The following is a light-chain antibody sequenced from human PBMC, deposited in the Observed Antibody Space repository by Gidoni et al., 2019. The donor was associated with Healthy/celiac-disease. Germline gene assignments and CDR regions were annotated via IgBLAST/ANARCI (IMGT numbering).Light chain of an antibody. J-gene: IGLJ1*01. CDR2: EVS. CDR1: SSDVGGYNY. CDR3: SSYAGSNNV. Sequence: QSALTQPPSASGSPGQSVTISCIGTSSDVGGYNYVSWYQQHPGKAPKLMIYEVSKRPSGVPDRFFGSKSGNTASLTVSGLQAEDEADYYCSSYAGSNNVFGTGTKVTVL. V-gene: IGLV2-8*01.